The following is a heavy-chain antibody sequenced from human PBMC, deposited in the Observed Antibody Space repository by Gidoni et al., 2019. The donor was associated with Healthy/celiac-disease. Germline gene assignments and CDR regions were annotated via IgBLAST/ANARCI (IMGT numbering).Heavy chain of an antibody. V-gene: IGHV1-2*02. D-gene: IGHD3-22*01. Sequence: QEQLVQPGAAGQKPGASVNVSCKASGHTFTGYYMHWVRQAPVQGLEWMGWINPNSGGTNYEQEFQGRVTMTRDTSISTAYMELSRLRSDDTAVYYCARAYHSSGYYFAYWGQGTLVTVSS. CDR1: GHTFTGYY. J-gene: IGHJ4*02. CDR3: ARAYHSSGYYFAY. CDR2: INPNSGGT.